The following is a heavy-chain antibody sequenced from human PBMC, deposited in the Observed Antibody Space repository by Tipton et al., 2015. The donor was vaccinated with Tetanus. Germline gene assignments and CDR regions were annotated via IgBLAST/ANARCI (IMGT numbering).Heavy chain of an antibody. Sequence: LRLSCTVSGGSSSSFYWSWIRQPPGEGLEWIGEINPSGGASYNPSLRSRVTMSVDTSKKHFSLRLSSVTAADTAVYYCARGGLCVGPACAGISPLLDVWGRGTLVTVSS. V-gene: IGHV4-34*01. CDR1: GGSSSSFY. CDR2: INPSGGA. CDR3: ARGGLCVGPACAGISPLLDV. J-gene: IGHJ2*01. D-gene: IGHD2-15*01.